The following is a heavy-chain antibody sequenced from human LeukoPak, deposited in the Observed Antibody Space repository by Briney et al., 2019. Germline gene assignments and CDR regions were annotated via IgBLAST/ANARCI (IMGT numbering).Heavy chain of an antibody. CDR3: ARDLRSSGYYAFDY. V-gene: IGHV3-21*01. J-gene: IGHJ4*02. CDR2: SSSSSSHI. Sequence: TFSSSSSSHINYADSVKGRFTISRDNAKNSLYLQMNSLRAEDTAVYYCARDLRSSGYYAFDYWGQGILVTVSS. D-gene: IGHD3-22*01.